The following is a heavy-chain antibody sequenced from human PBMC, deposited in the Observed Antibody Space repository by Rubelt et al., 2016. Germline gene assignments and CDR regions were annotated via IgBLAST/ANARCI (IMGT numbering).Heavy chain of an antibody. CDR3: ARFGGPGGLIDY. D-gene: IGHD3-16*01. J-gene: IGHJ4*02. V-gene: IGHV4-31*03. Sequence: QLQLQESGPGLVKPSETLSLTCTVSGGSISSSSYYWGWIRQPPGKGLEWIGYIYYSGSTYYNPSLNSRVTISVDTSKNQFSLKLSSVTAADTAVYYCARFGGPGGLIDYWGQGTLVTVSS. CDR2: IYYSGST. CDR1: GGSISSSSYY.